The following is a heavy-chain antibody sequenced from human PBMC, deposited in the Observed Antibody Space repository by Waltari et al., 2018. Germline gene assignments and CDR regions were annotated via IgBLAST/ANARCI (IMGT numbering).Heavy chain of an antibody. Sequence: EVQLVESGGGSIQPGGSLRLSCAASGFTFNTYWMHWVRQVPGKGLVWVSRINGDGSGTMYADSVKGRFTISRDNAKNTFYLQMNSLRVEDTAVYYCARDGAGDIDLDNWGQGTLVTVSS. CDR2: INGDGSGT. J-gene: IGHJ4*02. V-gene: IGHV3-74*03. CDR1: GFTFNTYW. CDR3: ARDGAGDIDLDN. D-gene: IGHD6-13*01.